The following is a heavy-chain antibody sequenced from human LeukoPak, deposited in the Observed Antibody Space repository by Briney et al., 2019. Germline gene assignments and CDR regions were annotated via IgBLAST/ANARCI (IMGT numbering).Heavy chain of an antibody. CDR3: ARGWRYCSSTSCASGKNAFDI. V-gene: IGHV4-34*01. CDR2: INHSGST. Sequence: SETLSLTCAVYGGSFSGYYWSWIRQPPGKGLEWIGEINHSGSTNYNPSLKSRVTISVDTSKKQFSLKLSSVTAADTAVYYCARGWRYCSSTSCASGKNAFDIWGQGTMVTVSS. D-gene: IGHD2-2*01. J-gene: IGHJ3*02. CDR1: GGSFSGYY.